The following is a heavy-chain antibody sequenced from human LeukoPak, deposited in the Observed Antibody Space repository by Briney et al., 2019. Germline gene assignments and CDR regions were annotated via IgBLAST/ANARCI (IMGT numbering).Heavy chain of an antibody. V-gene: IGHV3-11*03. CDR1: GFTFSDYH. J-gene: IGHJ2*01. CDR3: ARAIAVSPWYFDL. CDR2: IRSSSSDI. D-gene: IGHD6-19*01. Sequence: GGSLRLSCAASGFTFSDYHMSWIRQAPGKGLEWVSYIRSSSSDINYADSVRGRFTISRDNAKNSLYLQMNGLRAEDTAVYYCARAIAVSPWYFDLWGRGTLVTVSS.